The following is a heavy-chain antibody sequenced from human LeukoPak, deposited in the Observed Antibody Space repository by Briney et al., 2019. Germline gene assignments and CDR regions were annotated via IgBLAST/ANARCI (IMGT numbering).Heavy chain of an antibody. Sequence: PGGSLRLSCAASGFTFSSYGMHWVRQAPGKGLEWVAFIRYDGSNKYYADSVKGRFTISRDNAKNSLDLQMNSLRAEDTAVYYCARHPKSGYSGYESDYWGQGTLVTVSS. J-gene: IGHJ4*02. CDR2: IRYDGSNK. CDR1: GFTFSSYG. D-gene: IGHD5-12*01. V-gene: IGHV3-30*02. CDR3: ARHPKSGYSGYESDY.